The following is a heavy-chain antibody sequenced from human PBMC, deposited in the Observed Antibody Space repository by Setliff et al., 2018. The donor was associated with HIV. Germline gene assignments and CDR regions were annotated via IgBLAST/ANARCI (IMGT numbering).Heavy chain of an antibody. CDR2: IYYSGST. D-gene: IGHD3-22*01. Sequence: SETLSLTCSVSGGSISSSTYYWGWIRQPPGKGLEWIGYIYYSGSTNYNPSLKGRVTISVDTSKNQFSLKLSSVTAADTAVYYCARARTPYYYDSSAYYFNYYYMDVWGKGTTVTVSS. CDR1: GGSISSSTYY. J-gene: IGHJ6*03. V-gene: IGHV4-61*05. CDR3: ARARTPYYYDSSAYYFNYYYMDV.